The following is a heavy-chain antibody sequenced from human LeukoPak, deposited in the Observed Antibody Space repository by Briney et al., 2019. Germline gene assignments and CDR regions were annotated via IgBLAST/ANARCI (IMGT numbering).Heavy chain of an antibody. D-gene: IGHD3-10*01. CDR3: AKEGAESSPDAFDI. V-gene: IGHV4-59*01. Sequence: SETLSLTCTVSGGSISPYYWSWLRQPPGKGLEWIGYISYSGSTKNNPSLKSRVTISVDTSKNQFSLKLTSVTAADTAVYYCAKEGAESSPDAFDIWGQGTIITVSS. CDR2: ISYSGST. CDR1: GGSISPYY. J-gene: IGHJ3*02.